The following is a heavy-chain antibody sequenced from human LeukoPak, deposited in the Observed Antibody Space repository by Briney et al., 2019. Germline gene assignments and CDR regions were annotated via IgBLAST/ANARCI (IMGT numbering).Heavy chain of an antibody. Sequence: PSETLSLTCTVSGGSISSSSYYWGWIRQPPGKGLEWIGSIYYSGSTYYNPSLKSRVTISVDTSKNQFSLKLSSVTAADTAVYYCARELADMYYYGRVYWGQGTLVTVSS. CDR2: IYYSGST. D-gene: IGHD3-10*01. V-gene: IGHV4-39*07. CDR1: GGSISSSSYY. CDR3: ARELADMYYYGRVY. J-gene: IGHJ4*02.